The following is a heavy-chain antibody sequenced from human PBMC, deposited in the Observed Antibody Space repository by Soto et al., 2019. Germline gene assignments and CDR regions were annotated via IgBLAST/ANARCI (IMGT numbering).Heavy chain of an antibody. V-gene: IGHV4-59*08. CDR3: ARHPAVTGTAAYFDY. CDR1: GGSISSYY. D-gene: IGHD6-19*01. Sequence: QVQLRESGPGLVKPSETLSLTCTVSGGSISSYYWSWIRQPPGKGLEWIGYIYSSGSTNYTPSLKSRVTISVDTSKNQFSLRLSSVTAADTAVYYCARHPAVTGTAAYFDYWGQGTLVTVSS. CDR2: IYSSGST. J-gene: IGHJ4*02.